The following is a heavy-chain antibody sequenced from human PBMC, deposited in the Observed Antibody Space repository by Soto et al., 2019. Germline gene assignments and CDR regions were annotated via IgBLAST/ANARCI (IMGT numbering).Heavy chain of an antibody. Sequence: SETLSLTCAVYGGSFSDYYWSWIRQPPGKGLEWIGEINYSGSANYNPSLKSRVTISVDASKNQFSLKLNSVTAADTAVYYCARGRKGRTVLRFLEWSPHGMDVWGQGTTVTVSS. CDR3: ARGRKGRTVLRFLEWSPHGMDV. CDR2: INYSGSA. CDR1: GGSFSDYY. V-gene: IGHV4-34*01. J-gene: IGHJ6*02. D-gene: IGHD3-3*01.